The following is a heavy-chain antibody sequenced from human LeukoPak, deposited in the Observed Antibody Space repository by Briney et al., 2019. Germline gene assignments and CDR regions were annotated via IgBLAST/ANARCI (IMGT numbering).Heavy chain of an antibody. J-gene: IGHJ3*02. V-gene: IGHV3-20*04. Sequence: RPGGSLRLSCAASGFTFDDYGMSWVRQAPGKGLGWVSGINWNGGSTGYADSVKGRFTISRDNAKNSLYLQMNSLRAEDTALYYCARDRAFYCSSTSCYTTHDAFDIWGQGTMVTVSS. D-gene: IGHD2-2*02. CDR2: INWNGGST. CDR3: ARDRAFYCSSTSCYTTHDAFDI. CDR1: GFTFDDYG.